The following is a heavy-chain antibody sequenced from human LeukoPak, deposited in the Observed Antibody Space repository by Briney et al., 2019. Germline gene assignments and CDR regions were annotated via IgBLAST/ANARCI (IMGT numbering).Heavy chain of an antibody. V-gene: IGHV3-30*02. CDR1: GFTFSSYG. CDR2: IRHDGSNK. Sequence: GGSLRLSCAASGFTFSSYGMHWVRQAPGKGLEWVAFIRHDGSNKYYAESVKGRFTISRDNSKNTLYLQMNSLRGSASAPTHSDP. J-gene: IGHJ5*02. CDR3: DP. D-gene: IGHD3-3*01.